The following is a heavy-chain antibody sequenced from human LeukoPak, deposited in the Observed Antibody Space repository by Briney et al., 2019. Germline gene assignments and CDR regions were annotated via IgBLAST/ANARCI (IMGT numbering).Heavy chain of an antibody. D-gene: IGHD3-10*01. CDR1: GFTFSSYA. CDR2: ISGSGGST. J-gene: IGHJ6*03. CDR3: AKSQMLVRYYYYYMDV. Sequence: GGSLRLSCTASGFTFSSYAMSWVRQAPGKGLEWVSAISGSGGSTYYADSVKGRFTISRDNSKNTLYLQMNSLRAEDTAVYYCAKSQMLVRYYYYYMDVWGKGTTVTVSS. V-gene: IGHV3-23*01.